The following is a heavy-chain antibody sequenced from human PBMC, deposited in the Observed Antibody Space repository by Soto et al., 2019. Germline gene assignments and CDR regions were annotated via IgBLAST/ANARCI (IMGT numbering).Heavy chain of an antibody. CDR3: ARSYRRYCSGGSCYSYYYYYMDV. CDR2: IYYSGST. J-gene: IGHJ6*03. Sequence: PSETLSLTCTVSGGSISSYCWSWIRQPPGKGLEWIGYIYYSGSTNYNPSLKSRVTISVDTSKNQFSLKLSSVTAADTAVYYCARSYRRYCSGGSCYSYYYYYMDVWGKGTTVTVSS. CDR1: GGSISSYC. D-gene: IGHD2-15*01. V-gene: IGHV4-59*01.